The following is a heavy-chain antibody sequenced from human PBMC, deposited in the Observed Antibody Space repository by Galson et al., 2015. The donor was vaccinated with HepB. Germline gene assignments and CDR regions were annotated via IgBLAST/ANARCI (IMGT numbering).Heavy chain of an antibody. CDR2: ISTYNGNT. Sequence: SVKVSCKASGYTFTSYGISWVRQAPGKGLEWMGGISTYNGNTNYAQKFQGRVTMTTDTSTSTAYMEVRSLRSDDTAVYYCARDWSGYWGQGTRVTVSS. J-gene: IGHJ4*02. V-gene: IGHV1-18*04. D-gene: IGHD3-10*01. CDR1: GYTFTSYG. CDR3: ARDWSGY.